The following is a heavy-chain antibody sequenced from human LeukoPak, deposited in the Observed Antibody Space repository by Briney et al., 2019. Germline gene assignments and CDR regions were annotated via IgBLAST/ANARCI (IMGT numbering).Heavy chain of an antibody. CDR3: AKDPYCSGWYGFFQH. J-gene: IGHJ1*01. V-gene: IGHV3-23*01. CDR2: ISGSGGST. CDR1: AFTFSSYA. Sequence: PGGSLRLSCAASAFTFSSYAMSWVRQAPGKGLEWVSAISGSGGSTYYADSVKGRFTISRDNSKNTLYLQMNSLRAEDTAVYYCAKDPYCSGWYGFFQHWGQGTQVTVSS. D-gene: IGHD6-19*01.